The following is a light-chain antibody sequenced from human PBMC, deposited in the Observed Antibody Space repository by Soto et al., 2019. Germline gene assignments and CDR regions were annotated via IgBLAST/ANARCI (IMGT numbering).Light chain of an antibody. V-gene: IGLV2-23*03. CDR3: CSYASSSTFWV. Sequence: QFALTQPASVSGSPGQSITISCTGTSDNVGSYNLVSWYQQHPGKAPKLMIYEGSKRPSGVSNRFSGSKSGNTASLTISGLQAEDEADYYCCSYASSSTFWVFGGGTKLTVL. J-gene: IGLJ3*02. CDR1: SDNVGSYNL. CDR2: EGS.